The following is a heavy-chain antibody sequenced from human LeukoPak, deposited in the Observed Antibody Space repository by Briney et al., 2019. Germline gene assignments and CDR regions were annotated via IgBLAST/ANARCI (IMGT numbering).Heavy chain of an antibody. CDR1: GYTLTELS. V-gene: IGHV1-24*01. J-gene: IGHJ4*02. Sequence: GASVKVSCKVSGYTLTELSMHWARQAPGKGLEWMGGFDPEDGETIYAQKFQGRVTMTEDTSTDTAYMELSSLRSEDTAVYYCATGFGGITMVRGVIHYWGQGTLVTVSS. CDR3: ATGFGGITMVRGVIHY. D-gene: IGHD3-10*01. CDR2: FDPEDGET.